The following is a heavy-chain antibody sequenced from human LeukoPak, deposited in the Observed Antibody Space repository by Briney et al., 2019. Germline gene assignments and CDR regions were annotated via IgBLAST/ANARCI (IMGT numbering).Heavy chain of an antibody. CDR2: IYYSGST. D-gene: IGHD4-23*01. CDR1: GGSISGYY. Sequence: PSETLSLTCTVSGGSISGYYYDWIRQPPRKGLEWIAYIYYSGSTNYNPSLKSRVTISLDTSKNQFSLKLSSVTTADTAVYYCARSVVTLYWYFDLWGRGTLVTVSS. CDR3: ARSVVTLYWYFDL. V-gene: IGHV4-59*01. J-gene: IGHJ2*01.